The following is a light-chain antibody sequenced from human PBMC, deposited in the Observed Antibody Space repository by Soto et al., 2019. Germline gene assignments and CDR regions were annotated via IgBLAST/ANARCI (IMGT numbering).Light chain of an antibody. CDR2: GAS. CDR1: QSVGYS. V-gene: IGKV3-11*01. CDR3: QQRSNWPPT. J-gene: IGKJ1*01. Sequence: EIVLTQSPATLSVSPGDRATLSCRASQSVGYSLAWYQQTPGQAPRLLIYGASTRATDIPARFSGSGSGTEFTLTISSLEPEDFAVYYRQQRSNWPPTFGQGTKVDIK.